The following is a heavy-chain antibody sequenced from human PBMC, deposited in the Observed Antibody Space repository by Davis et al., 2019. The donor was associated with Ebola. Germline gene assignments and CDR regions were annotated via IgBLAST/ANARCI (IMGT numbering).Heavy chain of an antibody. CDR1: GFTSSGSA. V-gene: IGHV3-73*01. D-gene: IGHD6-13*01. CDR3: TSSSWYGAEDY. J-gene: IGHJ4*02. Sequence: GGSLTLSCAASGFTSSGSAMHCVRQASGKGLEWVGSFRSKANSYATAYAASLKGRFTISRDDSKNTAYLQMNSLNTEDTAVYYCTSSSWYGAEDYWGKGTLVTVSS. CDR2: FRSKANSYAT.